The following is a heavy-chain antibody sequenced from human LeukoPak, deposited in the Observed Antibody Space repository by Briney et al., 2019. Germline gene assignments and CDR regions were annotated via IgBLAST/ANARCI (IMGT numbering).Heavy chain of an antibody. V-gene: IGHV1-69*05. J-gene: IGHJ3*02. Sequence: ASVKVSCKASGGTFSSYAISWIRQAPGQGLEWMEGIIPIFGTANYAQKFQGRVTITTDESTSTAYMELSSLRSEDTAVYYCATTLNYYDSSGLGSGAFDIWGQGTMVTVSS. CDR2: IIPIFGTA. D-gene: IGHD3-22*01. CDR3: ATTLNYYDSSGLGSGAFDI. CDR1: GGTFSSYA.